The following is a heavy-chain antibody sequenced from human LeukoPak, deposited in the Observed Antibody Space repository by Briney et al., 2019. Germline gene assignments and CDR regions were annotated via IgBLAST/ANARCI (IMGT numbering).Heavy chain of an antibody. J-gene: IGHJ4*02. Sequence: RGSLRLSCAASGFTASSNYMSWVRQAPRKGLEWVSVIYSGGSTYYADSVKGRFTISRHNSKNTLYLQMNSLRAEDTAVYYCASRLAVAGTAVDYWGQGTLVTVSS. CDR2: IYSGGST. CDR3: ASRLAVAGTAVDY. CDR1: GFTASSNY. D-gene: IGHD6-19*01. V-gene: IGHV3-53*04.